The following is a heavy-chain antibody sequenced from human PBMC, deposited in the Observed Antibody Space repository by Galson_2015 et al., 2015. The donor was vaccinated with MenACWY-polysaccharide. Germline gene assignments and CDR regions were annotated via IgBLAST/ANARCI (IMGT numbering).Heavy chain of an antibody. CDR2: ISDSGVTT. V-gene: IGHV3-23*01. J-gene: IGHJ5*01. Sequence: SLRLSCAASGFTFNSYAMTWVRQAPGKGLEWVSVISDSGVTTYYADSVKGRFTVSRDNSKNTLYLQMNSLRGEDTAVYYCAKGRVSDWYDSWGQGTLVTVSS. CDR1: GFTFNSYA. CDR3: AKGRVSDWYDS. D-gene: IGHD2-21*01.